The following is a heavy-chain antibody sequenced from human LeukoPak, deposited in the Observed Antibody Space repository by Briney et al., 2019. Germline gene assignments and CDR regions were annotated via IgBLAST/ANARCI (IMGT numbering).Heavy chain of an antibody. CDR2: IIPIFGTA. CDR3: ARGTAMDLYYYYMDV. Sequence: SVKVSCKASGGTFSSYAISWVRQAPGQGLEWMGGIIPIFGTANYAQKFQGRVTITTDESTSTAYMELSSLRSEDTAAYYCARGTAMDLYYYYMDVWGKGTTVTVSS. V-gene: IGHV1-69*05. D-gene: IGHD5-18*01. J-gene: IGHJ6*03. CDR1: GGTFSSYA.